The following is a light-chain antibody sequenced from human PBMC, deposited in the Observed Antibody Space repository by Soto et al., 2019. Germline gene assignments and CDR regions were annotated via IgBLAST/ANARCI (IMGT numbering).Light chain of an antibody. CDR3: HQHRLWPPT. Sequence: EIVLTQSPATLSLSPGERATLSCRASQSVSSYLAWYQQKPGQAPRLLIYDASNRATGIPARFSGSVSGTEFTLTISSLHAEEFAVQYGHQHRLWPPTFGGGTKA. V-gene: IGKV3-11*01. CDR2: DAS. CDR1: QSVSSY. J-gene: IGKJ4*01.